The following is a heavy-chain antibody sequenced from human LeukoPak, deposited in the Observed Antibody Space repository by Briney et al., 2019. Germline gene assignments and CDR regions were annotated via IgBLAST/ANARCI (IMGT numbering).Heavy chain of an antibody. Sequence: PGGSLRLSCAASGFTFSSYWMSWVRQAPGKGLEWVANIKQDGSEKYYVDSVKGRFTISRDSAKNSLYLQMNSLRAEDTAVYYCAREDYGGNLDYWGQGTLATVSS. J-gene: IGHJ4*02. CDR3: AREDYGGNLDY. CDR2: IKQDGSEK. V-gene: IGHV3-7*01. CDR1: GFTFSSYW. D-gene: IGHD4-23*01.